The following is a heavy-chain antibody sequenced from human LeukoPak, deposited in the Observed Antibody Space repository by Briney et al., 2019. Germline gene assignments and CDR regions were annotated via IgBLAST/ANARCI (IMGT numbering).Heavy chain of an antibody. J-gene: IGHJ4*02. CDR1: GFTFSSYA. D-gene: IGHD3-3*01. CDR2: ISYDGSNK. CDR3: ARGVPYDSWSGPHYSDY. Sequence: GGSLRLSCAASGFTFSSYAMHWVRQAPGKGLEWVAVISYDGSNKYYADSVKGRFTISRDNSKNSLYLQMNSLRAEDTAVYYCARGVPYDSWSGPHYSDYWGQGTLVTVSS. V-gene: IGHV3-30*04.